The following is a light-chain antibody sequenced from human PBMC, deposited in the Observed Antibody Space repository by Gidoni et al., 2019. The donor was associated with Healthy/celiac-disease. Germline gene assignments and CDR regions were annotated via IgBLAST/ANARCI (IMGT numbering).Light chain of an antibody. Sequence: DIQMTQSPSTLSAPVGDRVTITCRASQSISSWLAWYQQKPGKAPKLLIYKASSLESGVPSRFSGSGSGTEFTLTISSLQPDDFATYYCQQYNSYSPWTFXQXTKVEIK. CDR1: QSISSW. CDR3: QQYNSYSPWT. J-gene: IGKJ1*01. V-gene: IGKV1-5*03. CDR2: KAS.